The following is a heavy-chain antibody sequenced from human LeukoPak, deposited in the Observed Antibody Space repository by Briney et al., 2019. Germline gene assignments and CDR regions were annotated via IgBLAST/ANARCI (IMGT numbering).Heavy chain of an antibody. J-gene: IGHJ4*02. Sequence: GGSLRLSCAASGFTVSSNYMSWVRQAPGKGLEWVSVIYSGGSTYYADSVKGRFTISRDNSKNTLYLQMNSLRAEDTAVYYCAISSGYYSSGVDYWGQGTLVTVSS. CDR2: IYSGGST. V-gene: IGHV3-66*01. D-gene: IGHD3-22*01. CDR3: AISSGYYSSGVDY. CDR1: GFTVSSNY.